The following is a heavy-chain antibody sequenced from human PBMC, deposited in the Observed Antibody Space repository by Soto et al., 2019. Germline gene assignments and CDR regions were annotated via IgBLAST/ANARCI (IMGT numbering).Heavy chain of an antibody. CDR2: MTPNSGNT. D-gene: IGHD3-22*01. CDR1: GYTFTSYE. J-gene: IGHJ4*02. CDR3: ARGGGGNYYYDSSGYYYNY. V-gene: IGHV1-8*01. Sequence: QVQLVQSGAEVKKPGASVKVSCKASGYTFTSYEISWVRQATGQGLEWMGWMTPNSGNTGSAQKFQGRVTMTRNTSISTAYMELSSLRSEDTAVYYWARGGGGNYYYDSSGYYYNYWGQGTRVTVSS.